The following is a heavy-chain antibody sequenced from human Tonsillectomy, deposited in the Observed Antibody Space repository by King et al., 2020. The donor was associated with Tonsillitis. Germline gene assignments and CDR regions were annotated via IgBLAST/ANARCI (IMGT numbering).Heavy chain of an antibody. CDR2: IYYSGST. CDR1: GGSISSSSYY. CDR3: ARWCSGGSCYGLGAFDI. V-gene: IGHV4-39*01. D-gene: IGHD2-15*01. Sequence: QMQLQESGPGLVKPSETLSLTCTVSGGSISSSSYYLGWIRQPPGKGLEWIGSIYYSGSTYYNPSLKSRVTISVDTSKNQFSLKLSSVTAADTAVYYCARWCSGGSCYGLGAFDIWGQGTMVTVSS. J-gene: IGHJ3*02.